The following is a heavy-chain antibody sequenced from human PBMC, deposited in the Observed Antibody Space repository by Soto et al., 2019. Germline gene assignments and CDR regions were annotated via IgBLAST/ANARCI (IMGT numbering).Heavy chain of an antibody. CDR1: GYTFTNYW. J-gene: IGHJ6*02. Sequence: PGESLKISCKGSGYTFTNYWIGWVRQMPGKGLEWMGIIYPGDSDTKYNPSFQGQVTISADKSITTTYLRWTSLKASDTAIYYCVASILYYGMDVWGQGTTVTVSS. CDR3: VASILYYGMDV. V-gene: IGHV5-51*01. CDR2: IYPGDSDT.